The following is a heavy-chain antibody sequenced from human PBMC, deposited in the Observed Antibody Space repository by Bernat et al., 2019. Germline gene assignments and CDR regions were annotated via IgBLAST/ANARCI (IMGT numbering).Heavy chain of an antibody. CDR3: AVNQKGNY. CDR2: ISSSSSYI. J-gene: IGHJ4*02. Sequence: EVQLVESGGGLVKPGGSLRLSCAASGFTFSSYSMNWVRQAPGKGLEWVSSISSSSSYIYSADSVKGRFTISRDNAKNSLYLQMNSLGAEDTAVYYWAVNQKGNYWGQGTLVTVSS. V-gene: IGHV3-21*01. CDR1: GFTFSSYS. D-gene: IGHD1-14*01.